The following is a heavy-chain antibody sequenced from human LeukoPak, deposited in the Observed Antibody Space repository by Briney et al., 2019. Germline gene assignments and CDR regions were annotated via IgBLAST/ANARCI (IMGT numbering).Heavy chain of an antibody. Sequence: GGSLRLSCEASGFTFSSYGMHWVRQAPGKGLEWVAVISYDGSNKYYADSVKGRFTISRDNSKNTLYLQMNSLRAEDTAVYYCAKDREGVAGPFDYWGQGTRVTVSS. J-gene: IGHJ4*02. CDR1: GFTFSSYG. CDR3: AKDREGVAGPFDY. V-gene: IGHV3-30*18. D-gene: IGHD6-19*01. CDR2: ISYDGSNK.